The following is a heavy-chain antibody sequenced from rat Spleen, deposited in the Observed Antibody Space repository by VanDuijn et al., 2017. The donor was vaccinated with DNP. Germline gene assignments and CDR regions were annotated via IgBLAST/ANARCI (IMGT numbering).Heavy chain of an antibody. Sequence: EVQLQESGSGLVKPSQSLSLTCSVTGYSITSNYWGWIRKFPGNKMEYIGHISYSGSTNYNPSLKSRISITRDTSKNHFFLHLNSVTSEDTATYYCARWTRYCDYWGQGVMVTVSS. V-gene: IGHV3-1*01. CDR3: ARWTRYCDY. J-gene: IGHJ2*01. D-gene: IGHD1-7*01. CDR2: ISYSGST. CDR1: GYSITSNY.